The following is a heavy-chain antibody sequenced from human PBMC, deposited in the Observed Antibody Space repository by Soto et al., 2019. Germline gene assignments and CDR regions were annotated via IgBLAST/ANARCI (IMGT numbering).Heavy chain of an antibody. Sequence: VSGGSISGYYWTWIRQPPGKGLEWIGYIYYSGSTNYSPSLKSRVTISVDTSKNQFSLKLTSVTAADTAVYYYARGRESYNWNYVGYWGQGTQVTVSS. CDR2: IYYSGST. CDR3: ARGRESYNWNYVGY. CDR1: GGSISGYY. V-gene: IGHV4-59*12. J-gene: IGHJ4*02. D-gene: IGHD1-1*01.